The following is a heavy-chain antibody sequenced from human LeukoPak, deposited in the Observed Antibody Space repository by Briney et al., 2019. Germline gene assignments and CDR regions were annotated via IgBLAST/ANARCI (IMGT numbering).Heavy chain of an antibody. Sequence: GGSLRLSCAASGFTFSSYAMSWVRQAPGKGLEWVSAISGSGGSTYYADSVKGRFTISRDNSKNKLYLQMNSLRAEDTAVYYCAKSVRYSSNLYDYWGQGTLVTVSS. CDR2: ISGSGGST. V-gene: IGHV3-23*01. D-gene: IGHD6-13*01. CDR3: AKSVRYSSNLYDY. CDR1: GFTFSSYA. J-gene: IGHJ4*02.